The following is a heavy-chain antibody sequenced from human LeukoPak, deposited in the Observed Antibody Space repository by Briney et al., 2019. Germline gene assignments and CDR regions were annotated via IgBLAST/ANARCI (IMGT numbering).Heavy chain of an antibody. CDR1: GYTFTTYF. V-gene: IGHV1-2*02. D-gene: IGHD1-26*01. CDR2: INPNSGNT. J-gene: IGHJ4*02. Sequence: ASVRVSCKASGYTFTTYFFHWVRHAPGQGLEWMGWINPNSGNTNYAQKFLGRVTMTRDTSISTTYMELSRLSSDDTAVYYCARNGRETYDFWGQGTLVTGSS. CDR3: ARNGRETYDF.